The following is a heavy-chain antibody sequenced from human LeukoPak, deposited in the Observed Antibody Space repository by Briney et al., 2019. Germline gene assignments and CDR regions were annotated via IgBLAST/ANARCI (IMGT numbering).Heavy chain of an antibody. CDR2: ISSSSSYI. J-gene: IGHJ4*02. D-gene: IGHD3-16*01. V-gene: IGHV3-21*01. Sequence: GGSLRLSCAASGFTFSSYSMNWVRQAPGKGLEWVSSISSSSSYIYYADSVKGRFTISRDNAKNSLYLQMNSLRAEDTAVYYCARHRGGALDYFDYWGQGTLVTVSS. CDR1: GFTFSSYS. CDR3: ARHRGGALDYFDY.